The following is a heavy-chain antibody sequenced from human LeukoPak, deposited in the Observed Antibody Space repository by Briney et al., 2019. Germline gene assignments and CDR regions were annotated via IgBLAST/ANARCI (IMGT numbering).Heavy chain of an antibody. CDR3: ALGYCGGGSCYAREYFQH. CDR2: SYYSGST. J-gene: IGHJ1*01. CDR1: GGSISSGGYY. D-gene: IGHD2-15*01. V-gene: IGHV4-31*03. Sequence: SETLSLTCTVSGGSISSGGYYWTWIRQHPGKGLEWIGYSYYSGSTYYNPSLKIRVTISVDTSKNQFSLRLSSVTAADTAVYYCALGYCGGGSCYAREYFQHWGQGTLVTVSS.